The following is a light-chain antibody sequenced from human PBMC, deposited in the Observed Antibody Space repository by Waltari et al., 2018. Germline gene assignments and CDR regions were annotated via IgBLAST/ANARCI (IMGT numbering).Light chain of an antibody. V-gene: IGLV1-40*01. J-gene: IGLJ1*01. CDR1: SSNIGTGYD. Sequence: QSVLTQPPSVSGAPGQTVTISCTGSSSNIGTGYDVHWYQQLPGTAPKLLIHGNNNRPSGVPDRFPGSKSGPSASLAITGLQAEDEADYYCQSYDSSLSYCVFGTGTKVTVL. CDR3: QSYDSSLSYCV. CDR2: GNN.